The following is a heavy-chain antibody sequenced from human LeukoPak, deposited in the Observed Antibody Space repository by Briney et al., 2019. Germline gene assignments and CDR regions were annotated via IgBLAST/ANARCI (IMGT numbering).Heavy chain of an antibody. D-gene: IGHD3-3*01. CDR2: IIPIFGTA. CDR3: ARGNDFWSGYCY. Sequence: GSSVKVSCKASVGTFSNYAISWVRQAPGQGLEWMGGIIPIFGTANYAQKFQGRVTITTDESTSTAYMELSSLRSEDTAVYYCARGNDFWSGYCYWGQGTLVTVSS. CDR1: VGTFSNYA. J-gene: IGHJ4*02. V-gene: IGHV1-69*05.